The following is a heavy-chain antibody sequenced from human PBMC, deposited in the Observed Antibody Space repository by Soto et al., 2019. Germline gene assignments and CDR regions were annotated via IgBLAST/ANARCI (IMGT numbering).Heavy chain of an antibody. CDR3: ARTDRDFYGLDV. J-gene: IGHJ6*02. CDR1: GFTFRNYD. CDR2: ISAAGDP. V-gene: IGHV3-13*05. Sequence: EVQLVESGGGLVQPGGSLRLSCEASGFTFRNYDMHWVRQGTGKGLEWVSGISAAGDPDYADSVEGRFTISRENAQNSFFLQMNSLRVGDTAVYYCARTDRDFYGLDVCGQGTTVLVSS.